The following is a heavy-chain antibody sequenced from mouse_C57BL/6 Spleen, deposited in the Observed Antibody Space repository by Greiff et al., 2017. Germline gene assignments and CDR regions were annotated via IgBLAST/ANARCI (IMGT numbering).Heavy chain of an antibody. J-gene: IGHJ2*01. Sequence: QVQLQQSGPELVKPGASVKLSCKASGYTFTSYDINWVKQRPGQGLEWIGWIYPGDGSTKYNEKFKGKATLTVDKSSSTAYMELNSLTSEDSAVYFCARHDYGSSPDYWGQGTTLTVSS. CDR2: IYPGDGST. D-gene: IGHD1-1*01. CDR1: GYTFTSYD. CDR3: ARHDYGSSPDY. V-gene: IGHV1-85*01.